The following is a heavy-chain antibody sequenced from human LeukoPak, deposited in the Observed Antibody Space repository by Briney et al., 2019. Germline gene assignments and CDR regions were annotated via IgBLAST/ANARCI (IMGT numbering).Heavy chain of an antibody. J-gene: IGHJ6*03. D-gene: IGHD2-15*01. CDR1: GFTFSSYG. CDR2: IWYDGSNK. CDR3: AKLTSVDYYYYYMDV. Sequence: GGSLRLSCAASGFTFSSYGMHWVRQAPGKGLEWVAVIWYDGSNKYYADSVKGRFTISRDNSKNTPYLQMNSLRAEDTAVYYCAKLTSVDYYYYYMDVWGKGTTVTVSS. V-gene: IGHV3-33*06.